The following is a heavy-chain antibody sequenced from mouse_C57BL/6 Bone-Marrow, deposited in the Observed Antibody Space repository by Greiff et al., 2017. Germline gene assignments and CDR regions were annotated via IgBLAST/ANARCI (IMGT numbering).Heavy chain of an antibody. Sequence: QVQLKQPGAELVMPGASVKLSCKASGYTFTSYWMHWVKQRPGQGLEWIGEIDPSDSYTNYNQKFKGKSTLTVDKSSSTAYMQLSSLTSEDSAVYYCAKPRDYYGYAMDYWGQGTSVTVSS. CDR1: GYTFTSYW. V-gene: IGHV1-69*01. CDR2: IDPSDSYT. J-gene: IGHJ4*01. D-gene: IGHD1-1*01. CDR3: AKPRDYYGYAMDY.